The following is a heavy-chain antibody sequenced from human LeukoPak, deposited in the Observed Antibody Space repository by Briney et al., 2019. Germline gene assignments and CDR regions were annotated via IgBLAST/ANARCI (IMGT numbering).Heavy chain of an antibody. J-gene: IGHJ6*04. Sequence: RSSETLSLTCTVSGGSISSSSYYWGWIRQPPGKGLERIGSIYYSRSTYYNPSLKSRVTISVDTSKNQFSLKLSSVTAADTAVYYCARLLLEMDVWGKGTTVTVSS. CDR1: GGSISSSSYY. CDR3: ARLLLEMDV. V-gene: IGHV4-39*01. CDR2: IYYSRST.